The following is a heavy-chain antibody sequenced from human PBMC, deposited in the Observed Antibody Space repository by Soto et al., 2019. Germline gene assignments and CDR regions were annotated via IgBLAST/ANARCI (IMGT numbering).Heavy chain of an antibody. CDR1: GFTFSSYG. CDR2: ISYDGSNK. CDR3: AKDRSSSSWPSWAMYYYYYGMDV. D-gene: IGHD6-13*01. J-gene: IGHJ6*02. V-gene: IGHV3-30*18. Sequence: GGSLRLSCAASGFTFSSYGMHWVRQAPGKGLEWVAVISYDGSNKYYADSVKGRFTISRDNSKNTLYLQMNSLRAEDTAVYYCAKDRSSSSWPSWAMYYYYYGMDVWGQGTTVTVSS.